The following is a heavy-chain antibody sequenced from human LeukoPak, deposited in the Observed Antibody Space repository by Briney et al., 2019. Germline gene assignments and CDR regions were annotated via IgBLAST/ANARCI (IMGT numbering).Heavy chain of an antibody. CDR1: GYTFTSYG. D-gene: IGHD6-6*01. Sequence: GASVKVSCKASGYTFTSYGISWVRQAPGQGLEWMGWISAYNGNTNYAQKLQGRVAMTTDTSTSTAYMELRSLRSDDTAVYYCARDGGYSSSSLRNDYWGQGTLVTVSS. J-gene: IGHJ4*02. V-gene: IGHV1-18*01. CDR3: ARDGGYSSSSLRNDY. CDR2: ISAYNGNT.